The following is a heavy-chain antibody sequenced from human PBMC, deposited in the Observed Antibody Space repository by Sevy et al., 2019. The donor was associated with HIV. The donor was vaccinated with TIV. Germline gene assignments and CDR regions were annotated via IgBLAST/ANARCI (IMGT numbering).Heavy chain of an antibody. CDR2: ISSSSSYR. Sequence: GGSLRLSCAASGFTFSSYSMNWVRQAPGKGLEWVSSISSSSSYRYYADSVKGRFTISRYNAKTSLFLQMNSLRAEDTAVYYCARGYSNYLIDYWGQGTLVTVSS. D-gene: IGHD4-4*01. CDR3: ARGYSNYLIDY. V-gene: IGHV3-21*01. CDR1: GFTFSSYS. J-gene: IGHJ4*02.